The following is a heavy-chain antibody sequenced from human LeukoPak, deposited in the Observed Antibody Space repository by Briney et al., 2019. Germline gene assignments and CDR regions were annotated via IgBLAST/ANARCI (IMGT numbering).Heavy chain of an antibody. Sequence: SETLSLTCTVSGGSISSSSHYWGWIRQPPGKGLEWIGSLYYRGSTYHNPSLKSRVTISVDTSKNQFSLKLSSVTAADTAVYYCATTTIRLGYWGQGTLVTVSS. D-gene: IGHD1-26*01. V-gene: IGHV4-39*07. CDR3: ATTTIRLGY. CDR1: GGSISSSSHY. J-gene: IGHJ4*02. CDR2: LYYRGST.